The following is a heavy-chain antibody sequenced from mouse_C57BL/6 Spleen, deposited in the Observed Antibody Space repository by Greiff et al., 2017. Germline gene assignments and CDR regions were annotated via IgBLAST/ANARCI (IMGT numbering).Heavy chain of an antibody. CDR2: IDPSDSYT. V-gene: IGHV1-59*01. Sequence: VKLQQPGAELVRPGTSVKLSCKASGYTFTSYWMHWVKQRPGQGLEWIGVIDPSDSYTNYNQKFKGKATLTVDTSSSTAYMQLSSLTSEDSAVYYCARPAAQAYVDYWGQGTTLTVSS. J-gene: IGHJ2*01. CDR1: GYTFTSYW. D-gene: IGHD3-2*02. CDR3: ARPAAQAYVDY.